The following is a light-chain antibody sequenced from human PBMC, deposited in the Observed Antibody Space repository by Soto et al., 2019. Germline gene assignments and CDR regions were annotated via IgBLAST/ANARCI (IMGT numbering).Light chain of an antibody. Sequence: DIRMTQSPSSVSASVEDRVTITCRASQSISSSLAWYQQKPGTVPKLLIYAASSLQSGVPSRFSGSGAGTEFTLSITSLQPEDFGTYYCQQGDSFPITFGQGTRLEIK. J-gene: IGKJ5*01. V-gene: IGKV1-12*01. CDR1: QSISSS. CDR3: QQGDSFPIT. CDR2: AAS.